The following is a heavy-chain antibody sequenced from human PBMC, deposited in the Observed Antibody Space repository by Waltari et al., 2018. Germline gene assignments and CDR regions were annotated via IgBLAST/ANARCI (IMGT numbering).Heavy chain of an antibody. CDR3: AKAPWFSARPQWFDP. CDR2: ISYDGSNK. V-gene: IGHV3-30*18. J-gene: IGHJ5*02. Sequence: QVQLVESGGGVVQPGRSLRLSCAASEFTFSSYGMHWVRQAPGKGLEWVAVISYDGSNKYYADSVKGRFTISRDNSKNTLYLQMNSLRAEDTAVYYCAKAPWFSARPQWFDPWGQGTLVTVSS. D-gene: IGHD6-6*01. CDR1: EFTFSSYG.